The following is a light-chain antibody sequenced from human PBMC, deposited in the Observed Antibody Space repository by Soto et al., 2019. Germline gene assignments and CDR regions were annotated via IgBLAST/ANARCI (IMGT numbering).Light chain of an antibody. V-gene: IGKV3-11*01. CDR2: DAS. Sequence: EIVLTQPPATLSLSPGERATLSCRASQSVSSYLAWYQQKPGQAPRLLIYDASNRATGIPARFSGSGSGTDFTLTISSLEPEDFAVYYCQQRSIWPPLTFGGGTKVEIK. CDR3: QQRSIWPPLT. CDR1: QSVSSY. J-gene: IGKJ4*01.